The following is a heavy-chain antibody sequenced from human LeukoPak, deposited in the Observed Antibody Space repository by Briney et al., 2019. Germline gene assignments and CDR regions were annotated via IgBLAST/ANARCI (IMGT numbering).Heavy chain of an antibody. Sequence: SETLSLTCTVSGVSMNYYFWNWIRQPAGEGLQWIGRIHSSGTTNYNPSLKSRVTMSIDMSKNQFSLRLTSVTAADTAVYYCARVRGSSWNTGYYYHFMDVWGKGTTVTISS. D-gene: IGHD6-13*01. J-gene: IGHJ6*03. CDR2: IHSSGTT. CDR1: GVSMNYYF. V-gene: IGHV4-4*07. CDR3: ARVRGSSWNTGYYYHFMDV.